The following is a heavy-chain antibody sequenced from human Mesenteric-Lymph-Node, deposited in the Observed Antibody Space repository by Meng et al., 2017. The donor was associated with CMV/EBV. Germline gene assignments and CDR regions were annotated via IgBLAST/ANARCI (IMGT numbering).Heavy chain of an antibody. D-gene: IGHD5-18*01. V-gene: IGHV6-1*01. Sequence: SGERVSRNSAAWNWIRQSPSRGLEWLGRTYYRSKWYNDYAVSVKSRITINPDTSKNQFSLQLNSVTPEDTAVYYCARDVDTAMVFDYWGQGTLVTVSS. CDR1: GERVSRNSAA. CDR3: ARDVDTAMVFDY. J-gene: IGHJ4*02. CDR2: TYYRSKWYN.